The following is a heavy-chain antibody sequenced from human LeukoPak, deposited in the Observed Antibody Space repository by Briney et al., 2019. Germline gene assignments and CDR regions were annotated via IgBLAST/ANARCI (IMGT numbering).Heavy chain of an antibody. CDR1: GNYW. CDR2: ISYDGSNK. CDR3: ASWVLEADDYGDYVGYYYGMDV. V-gene: IGHV3-30-3*01. D-gene: IGHD4-17*01. Sequence: GGSLRLSCAASGNYWMHWVRQAPGKGLEWVAVISYDGSNKYYADSVKGRFTISRDNSKNTLYLQMNSLRAEDTAVYYCASWVLEADDYGDYVGYYYGMDVWGQGTTVTVSS. J-gene: IGHJ6*02.